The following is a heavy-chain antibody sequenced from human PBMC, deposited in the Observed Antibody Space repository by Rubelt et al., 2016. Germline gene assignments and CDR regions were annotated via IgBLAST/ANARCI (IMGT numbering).Heavy chain of an antibody. V-gene: IGHV3-30*02. CDR2: IRYDGSNK. J-gene: IGHJ6*02. Sequence: QVQLVESGGGVVQPGGSLRLSCAASGFTFGVYGMHWVRQAPGKGLEWVTFIRYDGSNKYYADSVNGRFTISRDNSKNTVYLEMNSLGPEDTAVYYCARGGTNRITIFALYTMDVWGQGTAVTVSS. CDR3: ARGGTNRITIFALYTMDV. CDR1: GFTFGVYG. D-gene: IGHD3-3*01.